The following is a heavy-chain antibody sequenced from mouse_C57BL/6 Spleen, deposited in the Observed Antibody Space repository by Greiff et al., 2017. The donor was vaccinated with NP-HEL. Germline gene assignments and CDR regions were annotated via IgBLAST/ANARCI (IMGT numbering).Heavy chain of an antibody. J-gene: IGHJ4*01. CDR1: GFTFSDYG. CDR2: ISSGSSTI. V-gene: IGHV5-17*01. Sequence: EVKLVESGGGLVKPGGSLKLSCAASGFTFSDYGMHWVRQAPEKGLEWVAYISSGSSTIYYADTVKGRFTISRDNAKNTLFLQMTSLRSEDTAMYYCARRIYGNYVGAMDYWGQGTSVTVSS. D-gene: IGHD2-1*01. CDR3: ARRIYGNYVGAMDY.